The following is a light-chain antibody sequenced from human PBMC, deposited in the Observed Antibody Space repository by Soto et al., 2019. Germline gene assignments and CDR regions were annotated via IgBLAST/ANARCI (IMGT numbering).Light chain of an antibody. Sequence: QSALTQPASVSGSPGQSITISCTGTSSDVGGYNFVSWYQQYPGKAPKLMIYEVSNRPSGVSNRFSGSKSGSTASLTISGLQAEDEADYYCNSYTSTSTLVFGTGTKVTVL. CDR1: SSDVGGYNF. CDR3: NSYTSTSTLV. J-gene: IGLJ1*01. CDR2: EVS. V-gene: IGLV2-14*01.